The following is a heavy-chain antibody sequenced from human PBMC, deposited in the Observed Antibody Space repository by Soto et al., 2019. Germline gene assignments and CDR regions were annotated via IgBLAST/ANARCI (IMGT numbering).Heavy chain of an antibody. CDR3: AYSSGSSRDSYFDY. V-gene: IGHV6-1*01. J-gene: IGHJ4*02. CDR1: GDSVSSNSAA. Sequence: HSQTLSLTCAISGDSVSSNSAAWNWIRQSPSRGLEWLGRTYYRSKWYNDYAVSVKSRITINPDTSKNQFSLQLNSVTPEDTAVYYCAYSSGSSRDSYFDYWGQGTLVTVSS. CDR2: TYYRSKWYN. D-gene: IGHD6-19*01.